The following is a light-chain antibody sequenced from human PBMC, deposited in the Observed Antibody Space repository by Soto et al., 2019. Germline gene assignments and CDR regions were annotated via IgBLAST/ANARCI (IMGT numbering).Light chain of an antibody. V-gene: IGKV3-20*01. CDR1: QSVSSSY. CDR2: GAS. J-gene: IGKJ2*01. CDR3: QQYSSSPRT. Sequence: EIVLTQSPGTPSLSPGERATLSCRASQSVSSSYLAWYQQKPGQAPRLLLYGASSRATGIPDRFSGSGSGTDFTLTITRLEPEDFGMYYCQQYSSSPRTFGQGTKLEI.